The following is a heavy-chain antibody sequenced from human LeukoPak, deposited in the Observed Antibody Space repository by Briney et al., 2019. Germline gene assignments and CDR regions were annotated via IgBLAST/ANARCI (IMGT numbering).Heavy chain of an antibody. V-gene: IGHV1-2*02. D-gene: IGHD3-22*01. CDR3: ARTPTYYYDSSGYNNWFDP. Sequence: ASVNVSCKASGYTFTGYYIHWVRQAPGQGLEWMGWVNPHSGGTNYAQKFQGRVTMTRDTSISTAYMELSRLRSDDTAVYYCARTPTYYYDSSGYNNWFDPWGQGALVTVSS. CDR1: GYTFTGYY. CDR2: VNPHSGGT. J-gene: IGHJ5*02.